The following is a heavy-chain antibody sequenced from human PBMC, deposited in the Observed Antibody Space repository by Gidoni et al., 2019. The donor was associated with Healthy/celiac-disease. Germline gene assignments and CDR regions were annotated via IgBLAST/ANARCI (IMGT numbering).Heavy chain of an antibody. V-gene: IGHV3-23*01. CDR2: MSGSGGST. CDR1: GFTFSSYA. J-gene: IGHJ4*02. Sequence: EVQLLESGGGLVQPGGSLRLSCAAAGFTFSSYAMSWVRQAPGKGLGWVAAMSGSGGSTYCADSVKGRFTISRDNSKNTLYLQMNSLRAEDTAVYYCAKRAKRSGDFDYWGQGTLVTVSS. CDR3: AKRAKRSGDFDY. D-gene: IGHD3-10*01.